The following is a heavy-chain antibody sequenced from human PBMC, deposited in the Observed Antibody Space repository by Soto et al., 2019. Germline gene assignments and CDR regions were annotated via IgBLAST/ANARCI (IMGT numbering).Heavy chain of an antibody. D-gene: IGHD2-15*01. V-gene: IGHV3-30*18. CDR3: AKDMQDCSGGSCYWYYYYYMDV. CDR1: GFTFSSYG. J-gene: IGHJ6*03. CDR2: ISYDGSNK. Sequence: GGSLRLSCAASGFTFSSYGMHWVRQAPGKGLEWVAVISYDGSNKYYADSVKGRFTISRDNSKNTLYLQMNSLRAEDTAVYYCAKDMQDCSGGSCYWYYYYYMDVWGKGTTVTVSS.